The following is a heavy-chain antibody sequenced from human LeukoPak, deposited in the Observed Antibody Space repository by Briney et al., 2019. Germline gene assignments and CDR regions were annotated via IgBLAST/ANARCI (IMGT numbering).Heavy chain of an antibody. Sequence: GGSLRLSCAASGFTFSSYGMHWVRQAPGKGLEWVAVIWYDGSNKYYADSVKGRFTISRDNSKNTLYLQMNSLRAEDTAVYYCAREGSGSYYKEFDYWGQGTLATVSS. CDR1: GFTFSSYG. J-gene: IGHJ4*02. V-gene: IGHV3-33*01. CDR3: AREGSGSYYKEFDY. CDR2: IWYDGSNK. D-gene: IGHD3-10*01.